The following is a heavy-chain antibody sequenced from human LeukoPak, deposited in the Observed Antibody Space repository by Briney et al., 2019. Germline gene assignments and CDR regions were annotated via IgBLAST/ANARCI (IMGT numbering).Heavy chain of an antibody. J-gene: IGHJ4*02. V-gene: IGHV1-18*01. CDR2: ISAYNGNT. Sequence: ASVTVSCKASGYTFTSYGISWVRQAPGQGREWMGWISAYNGNTNYAQKLQGRVTMTTDTSTSTAYMELRSLRADDTAVYYCARSIAAAGDFDYWGQGTLVTVSS. CDR3: ARSIAAAGDFDY. D-gene: IGHD6-13*01. CDR1: GYTFTSYG.